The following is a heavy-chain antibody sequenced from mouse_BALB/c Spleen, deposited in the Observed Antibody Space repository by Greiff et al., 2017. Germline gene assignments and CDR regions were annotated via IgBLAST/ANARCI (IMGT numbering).Heavy chain of an antibody. CDR3: ARVARLRPDAMDY. Sequence: EVKLVESGGGLVKPGGSLKLSCAASGFTFSSYAMSWVRQSPEKRLEWVAEISSGGSYTYYPDTVTGRFTISRDNAKNTLYLEMSSLRSEDTAMYYCARVARLRPDAMDYWGQGTSVTVSS. D-gene: IGHD2-4*01. V-gene: IGHV5-9-4*01. CDR2: ISSGGSYT. J-gene: IGHJ4*01. CDR1: GFTFSSYA.